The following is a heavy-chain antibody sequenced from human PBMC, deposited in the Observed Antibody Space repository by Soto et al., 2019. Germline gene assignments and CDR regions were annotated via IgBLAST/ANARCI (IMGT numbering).Heavy chain of an antibody. CDR3: AKDLRLRFLEWLYDDYYYGMDV. CDR1: GFTFSSYA. J-gene: IGHJ6*02. CDR2: ISGSGGST. Sequence: GGSLRLSCAASGFTFSSYAMSWVRQAPGKGLEWVSAISGSGGSTYYADSVKGRFTISRDNSKNTLYLQMNSLRAEDTAVYYCAKDLRLRFLEWLYDDYYYGMDVWGQGTTVTVSS. V-gene: IGHV3-23*01. D-gene: IGHD3-3*01.